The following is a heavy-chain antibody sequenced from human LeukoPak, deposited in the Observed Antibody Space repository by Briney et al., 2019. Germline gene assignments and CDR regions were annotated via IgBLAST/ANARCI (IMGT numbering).Heavy chain of an antibody. D-gene: IGHD1-26*01. V-gene: IGHV4-59*01. CDR3: ARATRYSGSSNYYYYGMDV. CDR1: GGSISSYY. Sequence: SETLSFTCTVSGGSISSYYWSWIRQPPGKGLEWIGYIYYSGSTNYNPSLKSRVTISVDTSKNQFSLKLSSVTAADTAVYYCARATRYSGSSNYYYYGMDVWGQGTTVTVSS. CDR2: IYYSGST. J-gene: IGHJ6*02.